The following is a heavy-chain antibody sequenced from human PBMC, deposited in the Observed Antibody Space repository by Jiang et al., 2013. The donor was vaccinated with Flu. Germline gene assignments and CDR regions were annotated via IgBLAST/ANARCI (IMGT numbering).Heavy chain of an antibody. D-gene: IGHD6-19*01. J-gene: IGHJ4*02. Sequence: IKSKRDGGTIDYAAPVRGRFTISRDDSKRMPYLQMNSLKSEDTAVYYCAIDVEGTSVAGSLGFDHWGQGFQVTVSA. V-gene: IGHV3-15*01. CDR2: IKSKRDGGTI. CDR3: AIDVEGTSVAGSLGFDH.